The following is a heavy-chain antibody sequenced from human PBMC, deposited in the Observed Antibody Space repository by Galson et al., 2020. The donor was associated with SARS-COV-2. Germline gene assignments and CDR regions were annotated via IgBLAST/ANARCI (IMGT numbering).Heavy chain of an antibody. CDR1: GFTFSSYG. J-gene: IGHJ6*02. V-gene: IGHV3-30*18. CDR2: ISYAGSNK. Sequence: TGGSLRLSCAASGFTFSSYGMHWVRQAPGKGLEWVAVISYAGSNKYYADPVKGRFTISRDNSKNTLYLQMNSLRAEDTAVYYCAKDLIRVLPVNYYYGMDVWGQGTTVTVAS. CDR3: AKDLIRVLPVNYYYGMDV. D-gene: IGHD6-6*01.